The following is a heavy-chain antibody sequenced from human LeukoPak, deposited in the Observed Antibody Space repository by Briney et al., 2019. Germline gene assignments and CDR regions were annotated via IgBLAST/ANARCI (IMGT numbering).Heavy chain of an antibody. V-gene: IGHV1-18*01. CDR2: ISAYNGNT. CDR3: ARERTYYDILTGYQTEYYFDY. J-gene: IGHJ4*02. Sequence: ASVKVSCKASGYTFTSYGISWVRQAPGQGLEWMGWISAYNGNTNYAQKLQGRVTMTTDTSTSTAYMELRSLRSDGTAVYYCARERTYYDILTGYQTEYYFDYWGQGTLVTVSS. CDR1: GYTFTSYG. D-gene: IGHD3-9*01.